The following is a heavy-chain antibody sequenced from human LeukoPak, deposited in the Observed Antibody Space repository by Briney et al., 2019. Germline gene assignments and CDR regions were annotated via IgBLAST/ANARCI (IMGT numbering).Heavy chain of an antibody. J-gene: IGHJ5*02. CDR1: GYTFTGYY. Sequence: ASVKVPCKASGYTFTGYYMHWVRQAPGQGLEWMGRINPNSGGTNYAQKFQGRVTMTRDTSISTAYMELSRLRSDDTAVYYCARVQARGYSYGLDNWFDPWGQGTLVTVSS. D-gene: IGHD5-18*01. V-gene: IGHV1-2*06. CDR3: ARVQARGYSYGLDNWFDP. CDR2: INPNSGGT.